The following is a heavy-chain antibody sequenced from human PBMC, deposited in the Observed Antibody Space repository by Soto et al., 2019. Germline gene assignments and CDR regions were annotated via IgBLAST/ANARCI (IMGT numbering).Heavy chain of an antibody. CDR2: IYASGSP. V-gene: IGHV4-59*02. CDR1: GGSVSVYY. D-gene: IGHD1-26*01. Sequence: PSETLSLTCTISGGSVSVYYWSWIRQSTGQGLEWIGYIYASGSPYYNPSLRSRVTISADTSKNQISLKLTSPTAADTAAYYCARGVGSSPPQYWGPGTLVTLSS. J-gene: IGHJ4*02. CDR3: ARGVGSSPPQY.